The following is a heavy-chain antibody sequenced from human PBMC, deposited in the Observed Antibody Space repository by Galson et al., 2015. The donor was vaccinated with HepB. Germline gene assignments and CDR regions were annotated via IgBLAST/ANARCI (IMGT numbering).Heavy chain of an antibody. CDR3: ASSYCTSGSCFFDD. J-gene: IGHJ4*02. D-gene: IGHD2-8*01. V-gene: IGHV3-53*01. CDR1: GFRIIDNY. CDR2: MYSDGTT. Sequence: LRLSCAVSGFRIIDNYMNWVRQAPGKGLEWLSVMYSDGTTDYADSLKGRFTMSRDSSKNTVFLHMNSLRVEDTAVYYCASSYCTSGSCFFDDWGRGTLLTVSS.